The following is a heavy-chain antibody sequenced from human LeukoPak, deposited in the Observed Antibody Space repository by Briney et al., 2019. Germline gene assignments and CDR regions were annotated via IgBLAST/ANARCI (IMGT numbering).Heavy chain of an antibody. J-gene: IGHJ4*02. D-gene: IGHD3-10*01. CDR2: IRYDGSNK. Sequence: AGGSLRLSCAASGFTFSSYGMHWVRQAPGKGLEWVAFIRYDGSNKYYADSVKGRFTISRDNSKNTLYLQMNSLRAEDTAVYYCARAKRLIWFGELSYWGQGTLVTVSS. CDR3: ARAKRLIWFGELSY. V-gene: IGHV3-30*02. CDR1: GFTFSSYG.